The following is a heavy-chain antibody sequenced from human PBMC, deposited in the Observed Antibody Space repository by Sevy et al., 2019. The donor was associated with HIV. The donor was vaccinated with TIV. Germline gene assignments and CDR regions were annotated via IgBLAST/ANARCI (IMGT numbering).Heavy chain of an antibody. CDR2: ISSSGTII. D-gene: IGHD3-10*01. CDR3: ARDLASGSFFSLYFDY. J-gene: IGHJ4*02. V-gene: IGHV3-11*01. CDR1: GLNVSDYF. Sequence: GGSLRLSCAASGLNVSDYFMSWIRQAPGKRPEWVSYISSSGTIIYYADSVKGLFTISRDNAKNSLYLQMNSLRAEDTAIYYCARDLASGSFFSLYFDYWGQGTLVTVSS.